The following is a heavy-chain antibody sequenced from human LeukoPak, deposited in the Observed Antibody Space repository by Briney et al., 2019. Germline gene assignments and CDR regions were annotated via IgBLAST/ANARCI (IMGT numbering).Heavy chain of an antibody. CDR1: GGSISSGGYS. CDR2: IYHSGST. Sequence: PSETLSLTCAVSGGSISSGGYSWSWIRQPPGKGLEWIGCIYHSGSTYYNPSLKSRVTISVDRSKNQFSLKLSSVTAADTAVYYCARSPIYGRGYFDLWGRGTLVTVSS. V-gene: IGHV4-30-2*01. J-gene: IGHJ2*01. D-gene: IGHD4-17*01. CDR3: ARSPIYGRGYFDL.